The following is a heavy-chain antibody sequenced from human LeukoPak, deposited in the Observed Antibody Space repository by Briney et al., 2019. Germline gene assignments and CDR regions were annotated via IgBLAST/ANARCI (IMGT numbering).Heavy chain of an antibody. CDR2: IYYSGST. V-gene: IGHV4-61*08. CDR3: ARAPTTGWFDP. CDR1: GGSISSGGYS. Sequence: SETLSLTCAVSGGSISSGGYSWSWIRQPPGKGLEWIGYIYYSGSTNYNPSLKSRVTISVDTSKNQFSLKLSSVTAADTAVYYRARAPTTGWFDPWGQGTLVTVSS. D-gene: IGHD3-9*01. J-gene: IGHJ5*02.